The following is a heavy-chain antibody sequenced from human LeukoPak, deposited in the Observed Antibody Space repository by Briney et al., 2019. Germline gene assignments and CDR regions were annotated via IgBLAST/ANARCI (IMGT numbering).Heavy chain of an antibody. CDR3: ARVLPYDGYFDY. Sequence: GGSLRLSCAASGFTVSSNYMSWVRQAPGKGLEWVSVIYSGGSTYYADSVKGRFTISRDNSKNTLYLQMNSLRAEDTAVYYCARVLPYDGYFDYWGHGTLVTVSS. V-gene: IGHV3-53*01. J-gene: IGHJ4*01. CDR1: GFTVSSNY. CDR2: IYSGGST. D-gene: IGHD5-12*01.